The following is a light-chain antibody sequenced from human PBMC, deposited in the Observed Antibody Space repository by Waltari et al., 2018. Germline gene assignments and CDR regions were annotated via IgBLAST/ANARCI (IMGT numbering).Light chain of an antibody. CDR1: QSINSN. CDR2: GAS. CDR3: QQYNNWPRT. Sequence: EIVMTHSPATLSVSPGERATLSCRASQSINSNVAWYRQKPGQAPRRLIYGASARATGIPVRFSGSGSGTEFTLTISSLQSDDFGVYYCQQYNNWPRTFGQGTKVEI. J-gene: IGKJ1*01. V-gene: IGKV3-15*01.